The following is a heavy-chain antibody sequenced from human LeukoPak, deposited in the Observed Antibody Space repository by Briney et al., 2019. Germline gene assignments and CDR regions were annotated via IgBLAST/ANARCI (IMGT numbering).Heavy chain of an antibody. CDR3: TRDFWGGYYMG. CDR2: IRSKTNNYAT. D-gene: IGHD3-3*01. CDR1: GFTFSGSV. V-gene: IGHV3-73*01. Sequence: GGSLRLSCAASGFTFSGSVVHWLRQASGKGLEGIGRIRSKTNNYATVYTGSVKGRFNISRDDSKNTAYLQMSSLKTEDTAVYYCTRDFWGGYYMGWGQGTLVTVSS. J-gene: IGHJ4*02.